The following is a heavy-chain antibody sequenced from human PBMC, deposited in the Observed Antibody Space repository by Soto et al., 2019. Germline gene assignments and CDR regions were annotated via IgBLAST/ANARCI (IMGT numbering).Heavy chain of an antibody. D-gene: IGHD3-22*01. V-gene: IGHV3-7*01. CDR3: AGASDTYYYDSSGYYLGYYYGMDV. Sequence: GGSLRLSCAASGFTFSSYWMSWVRQAPGKGLEWVANIKQDGSEKYYVDSVKGRFTISRDNVKNSLYLQMNSLRAEDTAVYYCAGASDTYYYDSSGYYLGYYYGMDVWGKGTTVTVSS. J-gene: IGHJ6*04. CDR2: IKQDGSEK. CDR1: GFTFSSYW.